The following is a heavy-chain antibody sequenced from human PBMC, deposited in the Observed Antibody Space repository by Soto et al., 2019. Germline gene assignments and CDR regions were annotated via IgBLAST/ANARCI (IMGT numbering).Heavy chain of an antibody. CDR2: ISAYNGKT. J-gene: IGHJ4*02. CDR1: GYTFTSYG. CDR3: ARDLGGWEDY. D-gene: IGHD6-19*01. V-gene: IGHV1-18*01. Sequence: QVQLVQSGAEVKKPGASVKVSCKASGYTFTSYGISWVRQAPGQGLEWRGWISAYNGKTYTAQKLQGRVTMTTDTTRSTAYMELRSLRSDDAVEYCGARDLGGWEDYWGQGTLVTVSS.